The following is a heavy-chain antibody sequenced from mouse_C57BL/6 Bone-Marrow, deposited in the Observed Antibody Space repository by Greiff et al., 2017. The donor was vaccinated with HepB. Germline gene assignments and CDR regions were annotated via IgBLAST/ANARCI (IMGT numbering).Heavy chain of an antibody. Sequence: EVMLVESGGGLVKPGGSLKLPCAASGFTFSSYAMSWVRQTPEKRLEWVATISDGGSYTYYPDNVKGRFTISRDNAKNNLYLLMSHLKSEDTSMYYCARVVSWLLYFHYWGHGTTLTVSS. CDR1: GFTFSSYA. J-gene: IGHJ2*01. V-gene: IGHV5-4*03. D-gene: IGHD2-3*01. CDR2: ISDGGSYT. CDR3: ARVVSWLLYFHY.